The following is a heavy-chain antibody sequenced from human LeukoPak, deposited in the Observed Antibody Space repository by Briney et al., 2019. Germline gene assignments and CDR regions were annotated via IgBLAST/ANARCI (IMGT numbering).Heavy chain of an antibody. CDR2: VSYDGGVK. CDR3: AKDWNYYDTSVPFYYYYMEV. D-gene: IGHD3-22*01. J-gene: IGHJ6*03. V-gene: IGHV3-30*18. CDR1: GFTFSVYG. Sequence: TGGSLRLSCAASGFTFSVYGMHWVRQAPGKGLEWVAVVSYDGGVKYYSDSVEGRFSISRDNSKNTVYLQMSSLRAEDTAVYFCAKDWNYYDTSVPFYYYYMEVWGKGTTVTVSS.